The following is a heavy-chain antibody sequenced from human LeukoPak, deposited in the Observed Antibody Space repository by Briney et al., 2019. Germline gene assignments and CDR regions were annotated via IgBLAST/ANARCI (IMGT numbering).Heavy chain of an antibody. CDR3: ARDRESGYDPDY. CDR1: GYTFTSYY. V-gene: IGHV1-46*01. Sequence: ASVKVSCKASGYTFTSYYMHWVRQAPGQGLEWMGIINPSGGSTSYAQKFQGRVTMTTDTSTSTAYMELRSLRSDDTAVYYCARDRESGYDPDYWGQGTLVTVSS. CDR2: INPSGGST. J-gene: IGHJ4*02. D-gene: IGHD5-12*01.